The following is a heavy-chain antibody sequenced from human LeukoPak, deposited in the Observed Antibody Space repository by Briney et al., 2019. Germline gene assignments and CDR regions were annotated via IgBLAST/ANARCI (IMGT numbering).Heavy chain of an antibody. CDR2: IYSGGST. Sequence: GGSLRLSCAASGFTVSSNYMSWVRQAPGKGLEWVSVIYSGGSTYYADSVKGRFSISRDNSKNTLYLQMNSLRAEDTAVYYCAGSGLVFNFDYWGQGTLVTVSS. CDR3: AGSGLVFNFDY. D-gene: IGHD6-19*01. V-gene: IGHV3-66*02. CDR1: GFTVSSNY. J-gene: IGHJ4*02.